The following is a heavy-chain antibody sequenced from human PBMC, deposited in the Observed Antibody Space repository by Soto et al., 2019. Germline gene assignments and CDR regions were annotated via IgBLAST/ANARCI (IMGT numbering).Heavy chain of an antibody. CDR1: GGSFSGYY. J-gene: IGHJ5*02. CDR3: ARAPKYNWNYLTGWFDP. CDR2: INHSGST. Sequence: SETLSLTCAVYGGSFSGYYWSWIRQPPGKGLEWIGEINHSGSTNYNPSLKSRVTISVDKSKNQFSLKLSYVTAADTAVYYCARAPKYNWNYLTGWFDPWGQGTLVTVSS. D-gene: IGHD1-7*01. V-gene: IGHV4-34*01.